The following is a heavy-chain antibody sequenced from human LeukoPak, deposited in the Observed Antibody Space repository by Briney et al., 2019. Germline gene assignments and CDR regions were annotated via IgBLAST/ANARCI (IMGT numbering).Heavy chain of an antibody. CDR3: ETAVVVVAARGSWFDP. V-gene: IGHV1-24*01. CDR1: GYTLTELS. Sequence: ASVKVSCKVSGYTLTELSMHWVRQAPGKGLEWMGGFDPEDGETIYAQKFQGRVTMTEDTSTDTAYMELSSLRSEDTAVYYCETAVVVVAARGSWFDPWGQGTLVTVSS. J-gene: IGHJ5*02. D-gene: IGHD2-15*01. CDR2: FDPEDGET.